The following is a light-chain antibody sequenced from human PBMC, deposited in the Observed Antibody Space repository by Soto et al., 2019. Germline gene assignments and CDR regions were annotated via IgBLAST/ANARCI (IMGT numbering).Light chain of an antibody. CDR2: EVS. CDR1: SSDVGGYNY. J-gene: IGLJ2*01. Sequence: QSALTQPPSASGSPGQSVTISCTGTSSDVGGYNYVSWYQQHPGKAPKLIIYEVSNRPSGVPDRFSGSKSGNTASLTVSGLQAEDEADYYCSSYAGSNNVLFGGGTKVTVL. CDR3: SSYAGSNNVL. V-gene: IGLV2-8*01.